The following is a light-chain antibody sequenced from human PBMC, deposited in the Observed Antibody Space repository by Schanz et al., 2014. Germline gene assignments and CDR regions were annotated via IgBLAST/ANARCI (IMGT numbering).Light chain of an antibody. J-gene: IGKJ1*01. Sequence: DIQMTQSPSTLSASEGDRVTVTCRASQSISSWLAWYQQKPGKAPKLLIYDASSLESGVPSRFSGSGSGTEFTLTVSSLQPEDFATYYCQQYNSYSWTFGQGTKVEIK. CDR1: QSISSW. CDR3: QQYNSYSWT. V-gene: IGKV1-5*01. CDR2: DAS.